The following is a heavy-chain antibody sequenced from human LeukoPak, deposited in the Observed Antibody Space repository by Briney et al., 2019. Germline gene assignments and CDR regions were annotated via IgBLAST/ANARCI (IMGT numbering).Heavy chain of an antibody. CDR1: GFTISNFW. D-gene: IGHD4/OR15-4a*01. CDR2: ISSDGSST. J-gene: IGHJ3*02. V-gene: IGHV3-74*01. CDR3: ARSARGAFDI. Sequence: HPGGSLRLSRAVSGFTISNFWMHWVRQAPGKGLVWVSRISSDGSSTSYADSVKGRFTISRDDAKNTMDLQMNSLRAEDTAVYYRARSARGAFDIWGQGTMVTVSS.